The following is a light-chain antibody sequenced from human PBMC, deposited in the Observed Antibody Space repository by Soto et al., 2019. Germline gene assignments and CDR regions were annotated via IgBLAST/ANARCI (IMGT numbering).Light chain of an antibody. CDR3: QQYFEWPPMT. V-gene: IGKV3-15*01. CDR1: ETVATN. Sequence: EIVLTQSPGTLSLSPGERATLSCWASETVATNLAWYQQKPGQAPRLLISGASTRAAGISDRFRGSGSGTEFTLTISSLRSEDSGIYYCQQYFEWPPMTFGQGTKVEI. CDR2: GAS. J-gene: IGKJ1*01.